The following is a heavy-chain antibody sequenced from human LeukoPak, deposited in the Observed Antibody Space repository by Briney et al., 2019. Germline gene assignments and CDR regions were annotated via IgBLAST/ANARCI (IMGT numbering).Heavy chain of an antibody. CDR2: ISSSRGIK. Sequence: GGSLRLSCAASGFIFSKFGMHWVRQAPGKGLEWVSYISSSRGIKYYADSVKGRFTISRDNAKNSLFLQMNSLRAEDTAVYYCARELHDYYYMDVWGKGTTITVSS. CDR1: GFIFSKFG. D-gene: IGHD3-10*01. CDR3: ARELHDYYYMDV. V-gene: IGHV3-48*01. J-gene: IGHJ6*03.